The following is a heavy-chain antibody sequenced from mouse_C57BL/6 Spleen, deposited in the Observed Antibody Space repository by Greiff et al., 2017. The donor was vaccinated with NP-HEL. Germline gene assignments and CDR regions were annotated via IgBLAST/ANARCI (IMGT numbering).Heavy chain of an antibody. CDR2: IYPGDGDT. CDR1: GYAFSSYW. V-gene: IGHV1-80*01. J-gene: IGHJ4*01. CDR3: ARGRNYYAMGC. Sequence: VQLQQSGAELVKPGASVKISCKASGYAFSSYWMNWVKQRPGKGLEWIGQIYPGDGDTNYNGKFKGKATLTADKSSSTAYMQLRSLTSEDSAVYFCARGRNYYAMGCWGQGTTVTVAS.